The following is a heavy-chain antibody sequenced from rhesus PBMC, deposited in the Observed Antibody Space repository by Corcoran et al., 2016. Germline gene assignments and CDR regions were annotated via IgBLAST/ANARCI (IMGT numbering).Heavy chain of an antibody. CDR3: ARFTIFGLAPI. CDR2: ISGSSGST. D-gene: IGHD3-3*01. V-gene: IGHV4-65*01. Sequence: QVQLQESGPGLVKPSETLSLTCAVSGGSVSSSNWWSWIRQPPGKGLEWIGYISGSSGSTYYNPSLKSRVTISTDTSKNQFSLKLSSVTAADTAVYYCARFTIFGLAPIWGQGVLVTVSS. CDR1: GGSVSSSNW. J-gene: IGHJ4*01.